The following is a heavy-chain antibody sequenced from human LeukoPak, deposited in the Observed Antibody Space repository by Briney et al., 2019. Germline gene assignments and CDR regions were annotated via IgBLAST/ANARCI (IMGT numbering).Heavy chain of an antibody. D-gene: IGHD3-3*01. CDR3: ARGDFGVAKSNWFDP. CDR2: ISSSSSYI. Sequence: GGSLRLSCAASGFTFSTYIMNWVCQAPGKGMEWVSSISSSSSYIYYADSVKGRFTISRDNAKNSLYLQMNSLRAEDTAVYYCARGDFGVAKSNWFDPWGQGTLVTVSS. J-gene: IGHJ5*02. CDR1: GFTFSTYI. V-gene: IGHV3-21*01.